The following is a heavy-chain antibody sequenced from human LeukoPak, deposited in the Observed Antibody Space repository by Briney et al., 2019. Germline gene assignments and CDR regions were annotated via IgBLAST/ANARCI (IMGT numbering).Heavy chain of an antibody. J-gene: IGHJ4*02. CDR2: INHSGST. V-gene: IGHV4-34*01. D-gene: IGHD3-10*01. CDR3: AVSYYYGSGSYRKFDY. Sequence: SETLSLTCAVYGGSFSGYYWSWIRQPPGKGLEWIGEINHSGSTIYNPSLKSRLTISVDTSKNQFSLKLSSVTAADTAVYYCAVSYYYGSGSYRKFDYWGQGTLATVSS. CDR1: GGSFSGYY.